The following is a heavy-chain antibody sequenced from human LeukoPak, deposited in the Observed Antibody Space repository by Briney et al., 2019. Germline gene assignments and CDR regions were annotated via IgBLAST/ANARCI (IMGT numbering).Heavy chain of an antibody. CDR1: GGTFSSYA. CDR3: ASAAAATRYYYYMDV. CDR2: IIPIFGTA. D-gene: IGHD6-13*01. Sequence: SVKVFCKASGGTFSSYAISWVRQAPGQGLEWMGGIIPIFGTANYAQKFQGRVTITTDESTSTAYMELSSLRSEDTAVYYCASAAAATRYYYYMDVWGKGTTVTVSS. J-gene: IGHJ6*03. V-gene: IGHV1-69*05.